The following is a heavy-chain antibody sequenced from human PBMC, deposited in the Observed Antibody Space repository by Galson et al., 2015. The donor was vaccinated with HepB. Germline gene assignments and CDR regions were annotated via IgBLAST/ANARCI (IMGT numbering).Heavy chain of an antibody. D-gene: IGHD6-25*01. V-gene: IGHV3-7*03. J-gene: IGHJ4*02. CDR2: INEAGTRR. CDR3: AAAAA. Sequence: SLRLSCAASGFSFSNTWMSWVRQAPGKGLEWVANINEAGTRRDYVDSVKGRFTISRDNTKDSLSLQMNSLRGDDTAVYYCAAAAAWGQGTLVSVSS. CDR1: GFSFSNTW.